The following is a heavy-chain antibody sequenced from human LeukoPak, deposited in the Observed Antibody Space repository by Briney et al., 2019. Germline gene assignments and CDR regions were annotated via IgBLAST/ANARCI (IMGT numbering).Heavy chain of an antibody. D-gene: IGHD4-17*01. CDR1: GFTFSSYW. V-gene: IGHV3-48*04. CDR2: ISSSSSTI. Sequence: GGSLRLSCVASGFTFSSYWMHWVRQAPGKGLEWVSYISSSSSTIYYADSVKGRFTISRDNAKNSLYLQMNSLRAEDTAVYYCARNDYGDYVGYYGMDVWGQGTTVTVSS. J-gene: IGHJ6*02. CDR3: ARNDYGDYVGYYGMDV.